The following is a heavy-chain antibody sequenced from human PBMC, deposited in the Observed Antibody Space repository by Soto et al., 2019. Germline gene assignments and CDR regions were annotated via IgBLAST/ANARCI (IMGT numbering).Heavy chain of an antibody. CDR3: ARDTVRGVIIDPVYYYYGMDV. CDR1: GFTFSSYS. CDR2: ISSSSSYI. Sequence: GGSLRLSCAASGFTFSSYSMNWVRQAPGKGLEWVSSISSSSSYIYYADSVKGRFTISRDNAKNSLYLQMNSLRAEDTAVYYCARDTVRGVIIDPVYYYYGMDVWGQGTTVTV. D-gene: IGHD3-10*01. J-gene: IGHJ6*02. V-gene: IGHV3-21*01.